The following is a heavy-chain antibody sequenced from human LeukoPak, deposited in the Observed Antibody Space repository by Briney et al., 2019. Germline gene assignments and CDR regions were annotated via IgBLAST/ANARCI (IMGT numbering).Heavy chain of an antibody. CDR1: GFTFSSYE. J-gene: IGHJ6*04. CDR2: IGSSGSTI. Sequence: PGGSLRLSRAASGFTFSSYEMNWVRQAPGKGLEWVSYIGSSGSTIYYADSVKGRFTISRDNAKNSLYLQMNSLRAEDTAVYYCAELGITMIGGVWGKGTTVTISS. V-gene: IGHV3-48*03. CDR3: AELGITMIGGV. D-gene: IGHD3-10*02.